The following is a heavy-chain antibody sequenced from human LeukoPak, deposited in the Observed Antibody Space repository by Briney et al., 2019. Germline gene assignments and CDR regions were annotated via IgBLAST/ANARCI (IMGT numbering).Heavy chain of an antibody. CDR3: ATGPLYSGGSCYQY. D-gene: IGHD2-15*01. CDR2: FDPEDGET. V-gene: IGHV1-24*01. CDR1: GYTLTELS. Sequence: ASVKVSCKVSGYTLTELSMHWVRQAPGKGLEWMGGFDPEDGETIYAQKFQGRVTMTEDTSTDTAYMELSSLRSEDTAVYYCATGPLYSGGSCYQYWGQGTLVTVSS. J-gene: IGHJ4*02.